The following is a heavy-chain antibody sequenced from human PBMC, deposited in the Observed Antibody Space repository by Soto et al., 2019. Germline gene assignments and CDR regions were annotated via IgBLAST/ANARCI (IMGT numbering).Heavy chain of an antibody. V-gene: IGHV4-34*01. J-gene: IGHJ4*02. CDR3: ARGSITYYYDSSGYVYFDY. Sequence: SETLSLTCAFYGGSFSGYYWSLIRQPPGKGLEWIGEINHSGSTNYNPSLKSRVTISVDTSKNQFSLKLSSVTAADTAVYYCARGSITYYYDSSGYVYFDYWGQGTLVTSPQ. CDR1: GGSFSGYY. CDR2: INHSGST. D-gene: IGHD3-22*01.